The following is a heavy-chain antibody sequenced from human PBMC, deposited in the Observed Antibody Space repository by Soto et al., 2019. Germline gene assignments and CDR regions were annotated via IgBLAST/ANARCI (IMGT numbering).Heavy chain of an antibody. CDR2: IYYSGST. J-gene: IGHJ1*01. CDR3: ARGPIRITIFGVVIPGDYQH. CDR1: GGSISSGGYY. Sequence: QVQLQESGPGLVKPSQTLSLTCTVSGGSISSGGYYWSWIRQHPGKGLEWIGYIYYSGSTYYNPSLKSRVTISVDPSKNQFSLKLSSVTAADTAVYYCARGPIRITIFGVVIPGDYQHWGQGTLVTVSS. V-gene: IGHV4-31*03. D-gene: IGHD3-3*01.